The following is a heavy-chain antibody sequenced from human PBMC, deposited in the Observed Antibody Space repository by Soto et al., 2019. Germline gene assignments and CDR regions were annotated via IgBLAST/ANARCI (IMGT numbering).Heavy chain of an antibody. V-gene: IGHV3-74*01. J-gene: IGHJ4*02. D-gene: IGHD4-17*01. CDR3: VRVAYGDLGG. Sequence: EVQLVESGGGLVQPGGSLRLSCAASGFTFSSYWMHWVRQAPGKGLVWVSRIKSDGSDTSYADYVKGRFTISRDNAKNTQYLQMSSLRAEDTAVYYCVRVAYGDLGGWGQGTLVTVSS. CDR1: GFTFSSYW. CDR2: IKSDGSDT.